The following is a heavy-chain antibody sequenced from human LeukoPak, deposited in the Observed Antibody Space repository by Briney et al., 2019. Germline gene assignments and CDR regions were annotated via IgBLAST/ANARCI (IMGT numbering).Heavy chain of an antibody. CDR1: GYSFTTYH. CDR2: MSPTSGNK. V-gene: IGHV1-8*01. D-gene: IGHD6-6*01. Sequence: GASVKVSCKASGYSFTTYHINWVRQATGQGLEWMGWMSPTSGNKGYAQKFQGRVSMTRNTSINTAYMELSSLKSEDTAVYYCARTLAGRSYYYYMDAWGNGTTVTVSS. J-gene: IGHJ6*03. CDR3: ARTLAGRSYYYYMDA.